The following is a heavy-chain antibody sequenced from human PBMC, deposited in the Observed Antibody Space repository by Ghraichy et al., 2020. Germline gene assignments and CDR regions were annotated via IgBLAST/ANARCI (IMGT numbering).Heavy chain of an antibody. D-gene: IGHD2-2*02. CDR3: ASQSLGYCSSTSCNNLGY. Sequence: ASVKVSCKASGYTFTGYFMHWVRQAPGQGLEWMGRINPDSGGTDYAQKFQGRVTMTRDTSISTAYMEVSWLRSDDTAVYYCASQSLGYCSSTSCNNLGYWGQGTLVTVSS. J-gene: IGHJ4*02. V-gene: IGHV1-2*06. CDR2: INPDSGGT. CDR1: GYTFTGYF.